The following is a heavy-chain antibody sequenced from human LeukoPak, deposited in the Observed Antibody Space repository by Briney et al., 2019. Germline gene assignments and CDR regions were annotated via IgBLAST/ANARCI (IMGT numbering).Heavy chain of an antibody. D-gene: IGHD3-9*01. CDR3: ARHYDRLFDY. V-gene: IGHV3-7*02. J-gene: IGHJ4*02. CDR1: GFTFGSFW. Sequence: GGSLRLSCAASGFTFGSFWMSWVRQAPGKGLEWLANIEKDGNAKYYVDSVKGRFTISRDNAKNSLYLQMNSLRAEDTAVYYCARHYDRLFDYWGQGTLVTVSS. CDR2: IEKDGNAK.